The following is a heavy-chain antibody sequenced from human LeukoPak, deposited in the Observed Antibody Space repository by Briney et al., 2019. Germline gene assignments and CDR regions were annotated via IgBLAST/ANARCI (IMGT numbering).Heavy chain of an antibody. V-gene: IGHV4-30-4*08. CDR2: IYYSRST. Sequence: PSETLSLTCTVSGGSISSGDYYWSWIRQPPGKGLEWIGYIYYSRSTYYNPSLKSRVTISVDASKNQFSLKLSSVTAADTAVYYCARVPRRKSGVHFDYWGQGTLVTVSS. D-gene: IGHD3-10*01. CDR3: ARVPRRKSGVHFDY. CDR1: GGSISSGDYY. J-gene: IGHJ4*02.